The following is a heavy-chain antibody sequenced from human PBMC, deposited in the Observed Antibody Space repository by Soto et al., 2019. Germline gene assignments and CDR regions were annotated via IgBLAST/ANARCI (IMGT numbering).Heavy chain of an antibody. Sequence: EVHLLESGGNLVQPVGSLRLSCAASGFPFSSYAMSWVRQAPWKGLEWVSDISGSGSSTFYADSVKGRFTISRDNSKNTVYRQMNSLRAEDTAVYYCATPYLLYAFDIWGQGTMVTVSS. J-gene: IGHJ3*02. CDR2: ISGSGSST. D-gene: IGHD2-15*01. CDR3: ATPYLLYAFDI. V-gene: IGHV3-23*01. CDR1: GFPFSSYA.